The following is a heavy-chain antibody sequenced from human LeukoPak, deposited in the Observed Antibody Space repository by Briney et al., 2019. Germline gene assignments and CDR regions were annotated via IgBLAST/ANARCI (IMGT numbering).Heavy chain of an antibody. Sequence: ASETLSLTCAVYGGSFSGYYWSWIRQPPGKGLEWIGEINHSGSTNYNPPLKSRVTISVYTSKNQFSLKLSSVTAADTAVYYCARATMIVVVPNRTRDFDYWGQGTLVTVSS. D-gene: IGHD3-22*01. V-gene: IGHV4-34*01. CDR1: GGSFSGYY. CDR2: INHSGST. J-gene: IGHJ4*02. CDR3: ARATMIVVVPNRTRDFDY.